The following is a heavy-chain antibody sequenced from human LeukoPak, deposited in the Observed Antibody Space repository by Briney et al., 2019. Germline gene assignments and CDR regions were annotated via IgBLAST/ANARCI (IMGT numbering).Heavy chain of an antibody. CDR2: IYPSGNT. Sequence: PSETLSLTCTVSGGSISSYYWSWIRQPPGKGLEWIGNIYPSGNTYYNPSLKSRVTISVDKSKNQFSLKLTSVTAADTAIYYCARVGYTYGVYYFDYWGQGTLVTVSS. CDR3: ARVGYTYGVYYFDY. V-gene: IGHV4-4*09. J-gene: IGHJ4*02. CDR1: GGSISSYY. D-gene: IGHD2-8*01.